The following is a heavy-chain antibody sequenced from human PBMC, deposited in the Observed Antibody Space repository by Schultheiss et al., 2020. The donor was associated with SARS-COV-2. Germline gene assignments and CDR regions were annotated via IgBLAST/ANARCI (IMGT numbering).Heavy chain of an antibody. V-gene: IGHV4-39*01. CDR1: GGSISSSSYC. CDR2: IYYSGST. D-gene: IGHD4-23*01. Sequence: SETLSLTCTVSGGSISSSSYCWGWIRQPPGKGLEWIGSIYYSGSTYYNPSLKSRVTISVDTSKNQFSLKLSSVTAADTAVYYCASPTVVTYHDAFDIWGQGTMVTVSS. CDR3: ASPTVVTYHDAFDI. J-gene: IGHJ3*02.